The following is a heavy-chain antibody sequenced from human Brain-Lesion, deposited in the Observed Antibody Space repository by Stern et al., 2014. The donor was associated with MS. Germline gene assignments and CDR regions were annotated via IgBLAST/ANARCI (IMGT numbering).Heavy chain of an antibody. CDR2: IYYTGSA. Sequence: VQLVESGPGLVKPSQTLPLTCTVSGGSINSGGYYWSWIRQYPGKGLEWIGYIYYTGSAYYDPSLKSRLSMSRDTSKNQFSLNLNSVTAADTAVYYCARGARYSDSSGYYFYFDYGGQGTLVTVSS. CDR1: GGSINSGGYY. CDR3: ARGARYSDSSGYYFYFDY. J-gene: IGHJ4*02. V-gene: IGHV4-31*03. D-gene: IGHD3-22*01.